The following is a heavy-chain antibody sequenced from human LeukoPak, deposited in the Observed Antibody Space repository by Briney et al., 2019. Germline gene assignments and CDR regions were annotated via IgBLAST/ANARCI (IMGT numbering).Heavy chain of an antibody. CDR3: ARDKEGGGSTDYYHDAFDI. Sequence: PGGSLRLFCAASGFTLSSYEMNWVRQAPGKGLEGVSYISSSESIIYYADSLKGRFTISRDNAKNSLYLQMNSLRAEDTAVYYCARDKEGGGSTDYYHDAFDIWGQGTMVTVSS. J-gene: IGHJ3*02. CDR2: ISSSESII. D-gene: IGHD3-9*01. CDR1: GFTLSSYE. V-gene: IGHV3-48*03.